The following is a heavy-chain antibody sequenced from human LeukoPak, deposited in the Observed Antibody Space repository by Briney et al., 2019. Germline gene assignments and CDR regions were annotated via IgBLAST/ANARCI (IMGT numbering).Heavy chain of an antibody. CDR2: IYHSGST. Sequence: SETLSLTCAVSGGSISSGGYSWSWIRQPPGKGLEWIGYIYHSGSTYYNPSLKNRVTISVDRSKNQFSLKLSSVTAADTAVYYCARGFQYYYDSSGYYSMRFDYWGQGTLVTVSS. D-gene: IGHD3-22*01. CDR3: ARGFQYYYDSSGYYSMRFDY. V-gene: IGHV4-30-2*01. J-gene: IGHJ4*02. CDR1: GGSISSGGYS.